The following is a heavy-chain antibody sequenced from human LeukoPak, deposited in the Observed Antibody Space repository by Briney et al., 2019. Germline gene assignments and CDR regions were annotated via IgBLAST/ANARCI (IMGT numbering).Heavy chain of an antibody. Sequence: SVKVSCKASGGAFSSYAISWVRQAPGQGLEWMGGIIPIFGTANYAQKFQGRVTITTDESTSTAHMELSSLRSEDTAVYYCARDTRGYFDYWGQGTLATVSS. CDR2: IIPIFGTA. V-gene: IGHV1-69*05. CDR1: GGAFSSYA. D-gene: IGHD3-3*01. J-gene: IGHJ4*02. CDR3: ARDTRGYFDY.